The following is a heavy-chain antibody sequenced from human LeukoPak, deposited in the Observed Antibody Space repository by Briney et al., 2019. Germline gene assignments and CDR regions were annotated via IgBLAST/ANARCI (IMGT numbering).Heavy chain of an antibody. CDR3: ARDLFYGDYEYYYYYYGMDV. CDR1: GFAFRNYS. D-gene: IGHD4-17*01. J-gene: IGHJ6*02. Sequence: GGSLRLSCSASGFAFRNYSMAWVRQAPGKGLDFVSAVNAKGDVTFYADSVKGRFTMSRDNSKNTLYLQMNSLRAEDTAVYYCARDLFYGDYEYYYYYYGMDVWGQGTTVTVSS. V-gene: IGHV3-23*01. CDR2: VNAKGDVT.